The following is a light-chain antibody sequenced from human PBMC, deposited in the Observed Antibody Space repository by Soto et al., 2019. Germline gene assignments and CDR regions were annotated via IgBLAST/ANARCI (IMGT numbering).Light chain of an antibody. CDR2: GAS. CDR3: QQGHNWPLT. CDR1: QSINSE. V-gene: IGKV3-15*01. Sequence: EIVMTQSPATLSLSPGERAALSCRASQSINSELAWYQQNPGQPPRLLIYGASTRATGVPARFTGSESGSAFTLTISGLQSEDFAVYYCQQGHNWPLTCGQGTRLEI. J-gene: IGKJ2*01.